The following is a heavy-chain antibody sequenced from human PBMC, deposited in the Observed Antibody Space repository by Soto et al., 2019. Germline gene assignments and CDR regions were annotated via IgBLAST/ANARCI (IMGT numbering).Heavy chain of an antibody. D-gene: IGHD2-2*01. CDR3: ARDGTIVVVPASKASNGMHG. J-gene: IGHJ6*02. CDR2: IWYDGSNK. Sequence: GALRVSCVEPGFSLSSYVMHGVRQAPGKGLEWVAVIWYDGSNKYYADSVKGRFTISRDNSKNTLYLQMNSLRAEDTAVYYCARDGTIVVVPASKASNGMHGWGQGTTVTVSS. V-gene: IGHV3-33*01. CDR1: GFSLSSYV.